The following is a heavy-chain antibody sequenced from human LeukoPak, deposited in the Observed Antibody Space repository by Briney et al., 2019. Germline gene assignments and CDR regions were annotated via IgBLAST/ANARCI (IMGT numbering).Heavy chain of an antibody. CDR2: IYSGGST. CDR1: GFTVSSNY. J-gene: IGHJ6*03. D-gene: IGHD4-17*01. V-gene: IGHV3-53*01. Sequence: GGSLRLSCAASGFTVSSNYMSWVRQAPGKGLEWVSVIYSGGSTYYADSVKGRFTISRDNSKNTLYLQMNSLRAEDTAVYYCARGFYADYVGVGPIPVRRSYYYYYMDVWGKGTTVTVSS. CDR3: ARGFYADYVGVGPIPVRRSYYYYYMDV.